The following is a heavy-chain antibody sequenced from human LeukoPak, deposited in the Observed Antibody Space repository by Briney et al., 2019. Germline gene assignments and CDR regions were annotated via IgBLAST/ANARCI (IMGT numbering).Heavy chain of an antibody. CDR3: ATDGAGFDT. CDR2: ISGTGGST. Sequence: PGGSLRLSCAASGFTFSNYAMSWVRQAPGKGLEWVSAISGTGGSTYYADSVKGRFTISRDNSKNTLYLQMNNLRAEDTAVYYCATDGAGFDTWGQGVLVTVSS. J-gene: IGHJ5*02. V-gene: IGHV3-23*01. CDR1: GFTFSNYA.